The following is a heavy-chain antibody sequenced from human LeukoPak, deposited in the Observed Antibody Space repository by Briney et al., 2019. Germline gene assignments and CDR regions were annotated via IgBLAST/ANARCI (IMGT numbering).Heavy chain of an antibody. J-gene: IGHJ1*01. D-gene: IGHD2-15*01. CDR1: GFTFSSYD. CDR2: IGTAGDT. V-gene: IGHV3-13*01. Sequence: GGSLRLSCAASGFTFSSYDMHWVRQATGKGLEWVSAIGTAGDTYYPGSVKGRFTISRENAKNSLYLQMNSLRAGDTAVYYCARASLDCSGGSCYSEAYFQHWGQGTLVTVSS. CDR3: ARASLDCSGGSCYSEAYFQH.